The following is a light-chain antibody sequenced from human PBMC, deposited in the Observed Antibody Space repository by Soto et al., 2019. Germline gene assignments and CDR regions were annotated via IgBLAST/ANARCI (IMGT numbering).Light chain of an antibody. CDR3: QQYNSYWT. CDR1: QSISNW. V-gene: IGKV1-5*01. CDR2: DAC. J-gene: IGKJ1*01. Sequence: DIQMTQSPSTLSASVRDRVTITCRASQSISNWLAWYQQKPGKAPKLLIYDACSLESGVPSRFSGSGSGTEFTLTISSLQPDDFATYYCQQYNSYWTFGQGTKVEIK.